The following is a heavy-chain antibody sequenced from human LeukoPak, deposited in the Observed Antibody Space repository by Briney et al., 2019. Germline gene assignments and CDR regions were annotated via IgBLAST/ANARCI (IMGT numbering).Heavy chain of an antibody. Sequence: GASVKVSCKASGYTFTGYYMHWVRQAPGQGLEWMGRINPNSGGTNYAQKFQGRVTMTRDTSISTAYMELSRLRSDDTAVYYCAREGDTLVLYNWSDPWGQGTLVTVSS. CDR3: AREGDTLVLYNWSDP. D-gene: IGHD2-21*01. CDR2: INPNSGGT. J-gene: IGHJ5*02. CDR1: GYTFTGYY. V-gene: IGHV1-2*06.